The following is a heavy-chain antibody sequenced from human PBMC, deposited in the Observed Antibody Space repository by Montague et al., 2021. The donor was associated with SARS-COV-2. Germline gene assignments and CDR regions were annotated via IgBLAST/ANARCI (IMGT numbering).Heavy chain of an antibody. CDR3: AGQLPQYTSGWYFDQ. Sequence: SETRSLTCDFAGGSFRDYAWSWIRQPPGKRLEWIGYLSYSGRPIYNPSLESRVSISVDTSKNQFSLRLRSVIAADTAVYYCAGQLPQYTSGWYFDQWGQGTLVAVSS. J-gene: IGHJ4*02. CDR1: GGSFRDYA. CDR2: LSYSGRP. D-gene: IGHD6-19*01. V-gene: IGHV4-59*08.